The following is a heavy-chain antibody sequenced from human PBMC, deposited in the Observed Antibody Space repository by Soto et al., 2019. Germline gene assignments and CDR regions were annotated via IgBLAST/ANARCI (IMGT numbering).Heavy chain of an antibody. D-gene: IGHD6-6*01. CDR2: INHSGST. V-gene: IGHV4-34*01. CDR1: GDSFIGYY. CDR3: ARVSYSSSSGEADP. J-gene: IGHJ5*02. Sequence: SETLSLTCAVYGDSFIGYYWSWIRQPPGEGLQWIGEINHSGSTNYIPSLKSRVTISVDTSKNQLSLRMTSVTAADTAVYYCARVSYSSSSGEADPWGPGTLVTVSS.